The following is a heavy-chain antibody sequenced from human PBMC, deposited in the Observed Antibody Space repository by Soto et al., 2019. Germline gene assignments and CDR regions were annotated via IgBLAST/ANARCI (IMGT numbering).Heavy chain of an antibody. J-gene: IGHJ5*02. V-gene: IGHV1-69*08. D-gene: IGHD2-15*01. Sequence: QVQLVQSGAEVQQPGSSVKVSCKASGGTFSSYTISWVRQAPGQGLEWMGRFIPILGIANYAQKFQGGVTITADKSTSTADMELSSLSSEDTAVYYCARDCSGCSCYSGHWFDPWGQGTLVTVSS. CDR1: GGTFSSYT. CDR3: ARDCSGCSCYSGHWFDP. CDR2: FIPILGIA.